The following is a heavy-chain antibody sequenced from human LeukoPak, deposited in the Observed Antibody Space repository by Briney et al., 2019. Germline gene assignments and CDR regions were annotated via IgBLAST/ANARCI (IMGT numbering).Heavy chain of an antibody. D-gene: IGHD2-15*01. CDR3: ARLGFCTGGNCFYFFDY. CDR1: EYSFTKYW. CDR2: IYPGDSNT. V-gene: IGHV5-51*01. Sequence: GESLKISCKGSEYSFTKYWIGWVRQMPGRGLEWMGIIYPGDSNTRYSPSFQGQVTISADKSISTAYLQWSSLKASDTAMYYCARLGFCTGGNCFYFFDYWGQGTLLTISS. J-gene: IGHJ4*02.